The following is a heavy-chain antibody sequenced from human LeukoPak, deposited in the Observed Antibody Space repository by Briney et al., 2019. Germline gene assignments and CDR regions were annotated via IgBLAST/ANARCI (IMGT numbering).Heavy chain of an antibody. V-gene: IGHV4-59*08. J-gene: IGHJ4*02. D-gene: IGHD1-26*01. CDR3: ARHKDGGSFPMDS. Sequence: PSETLSLTCTVSGGSISNYYWGWLRQPPGKGLEYIGHIYYSGSTNYTPSLKSRVTISVDTSKNQFSLRLSSVTAADTAVYYCARHKDGGSFPMDSWGQGALVIVSS. CDR2: IYYSGST. CDR1: GGSISNYY.